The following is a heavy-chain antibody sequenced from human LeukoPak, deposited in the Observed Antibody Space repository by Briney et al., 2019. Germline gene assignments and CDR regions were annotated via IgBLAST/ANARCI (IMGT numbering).Heavy chain of an antibody. Sequence: PSETLSLTYAVYGGSFSGYYWSWIRQPPGKGLEWIGEINHSGSTNYNPSLKSRVTISVDTSKNQFSLKLSSVTAADTAVYYCARGRYCSGGSCYSGVPFFDYWGQGTLVTVSS. CDR3: ARGRYCSGGSCYSGVPFFDY. V-gene: IGHV4-34*01. CDR1: GGSFSGYY. D-gene: IGHD2-15*01. J-gene: IGHJ4*02. CDR2: INHSGST.